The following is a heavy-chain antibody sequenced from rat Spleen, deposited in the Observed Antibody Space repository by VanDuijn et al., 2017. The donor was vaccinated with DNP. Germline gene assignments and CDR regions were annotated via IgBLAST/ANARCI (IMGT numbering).Heavy chain of an antibody. CDR1: RFTFNSYW. J-gene: IGHJ1*01. CDR2: VPSSGGST. CDR3: ARGSGTYYWYFDF. D-gene: IGHD5-1*01. V-gene: IGHV5-31*01. Sequence: EVQLVESGGDLVQPGRSLKLSCVASRFTFNSYWMAWIRQVPGKGLEWVASVPSSGGSTYYPDSVKGRFIISRDNARNTLYLQMNSLGSEDTATYFCARGSGTYYWYFDFWGQGVMVTVSS.